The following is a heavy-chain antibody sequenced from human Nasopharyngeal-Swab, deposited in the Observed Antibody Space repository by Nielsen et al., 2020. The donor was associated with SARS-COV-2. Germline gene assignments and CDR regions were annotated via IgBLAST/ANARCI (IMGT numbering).Heavy chain of an antibody. CDR1: GFTFDDYA. D-gene: IGHD3-22*01. J-gene: IGHJ6*02. Sequence: SLKISCAASGFTFDDYAMHWVRQAPGKGLEWVSGISWNSGSIGYADSVKGRFTISRDNAKNTLYLQMNSLRAEDTAVYYCAREPPATYYYDSSGYPKSSYYYGMDVWGQGTTVTVSS. CDR3: AREPPATYYYDSSGYPKSSYYYGMDV. V-gene: IGHV3-9*01. CDR2: ISWNSGSI.